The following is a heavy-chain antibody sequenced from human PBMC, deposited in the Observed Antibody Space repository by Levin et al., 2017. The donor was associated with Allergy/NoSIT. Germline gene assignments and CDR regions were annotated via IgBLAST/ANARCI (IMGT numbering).Heavy chain of an antibody. CDR3: ARDGVVVATMDAFDI. V-gene: IGHV3-48*01. CDR1: GFTFSSYS. J-gene: IGHJ3*02. CDR2: ISSSSSTI. D-gene: IGHD5-12*01. Sequence: GGSLRLSCAASGFTFSSYSMNWVRQAPGKGLEWVSYISSSSSTIYYADSVKGRFTISRDNAKNSLYLQMNSLRAEDTAVYYCARDGVVVATMDAFDIWGQGTMVTVSS.